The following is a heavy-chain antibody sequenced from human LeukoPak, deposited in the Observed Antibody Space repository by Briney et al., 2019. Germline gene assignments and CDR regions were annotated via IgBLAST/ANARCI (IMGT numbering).Heavy chain of an antibody. Sequence: SETLSLTCTVSGGYISSYYWSWIRQPPGKGLEWIGYIYYSGSSNYNPSLKSRVTISVDTSKNQFSLKLSSVTAADTAVYYCARTRLFSNYPVYFDYWGQGTLVTVSS. V-gene: IGHV4-59*01. CDR3: ARTRLFSNYPVYFDY. CDR2: IYYSGSS. CDR1: GGYISSYY. D-gene: IGHD4-11*01. J-gene: IGHJ4*02.